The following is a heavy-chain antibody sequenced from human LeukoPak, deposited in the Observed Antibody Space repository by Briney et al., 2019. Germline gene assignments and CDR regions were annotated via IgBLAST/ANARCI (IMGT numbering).Heavy chain of an antibody. CDR3: AKDFIGY. J-gene: IGHJ4*02. V-gene: IGHV3-23*01. Sequence: TGGSLRLSCAASGFTFSSFGMSWVRQAPGKGLEWVSAISSTGGTAYYADSVKGRFTISRDNSKNTLYLQMNSLRAEDTAVYYCAKDFIGYWGQGTLVTVPS. CDR1: GFTFSSFG. CDR2: ISSTGGTA.